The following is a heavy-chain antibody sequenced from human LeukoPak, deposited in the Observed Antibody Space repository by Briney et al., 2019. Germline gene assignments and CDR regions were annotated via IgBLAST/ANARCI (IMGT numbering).Heavy chain of an antibody. J-gene: IGHJ4*02. CDR2: IDHSGST. Sequence: SGTLSLTCVVDGGSFSGYYWSWIRQTPGKGLEWIGEIDHSGSTNYNPSLKSRVIISVDTSNNQFSLKLSSVTAADTTVYYCARRFSGWYRYFDYWGQGTVVTVSS. D-gene: IGHD6-19*01. CDR1: GGSFSGYY. V-gene: IGHV4-34*01. CDR3: ARRFSGWYRYFDY.